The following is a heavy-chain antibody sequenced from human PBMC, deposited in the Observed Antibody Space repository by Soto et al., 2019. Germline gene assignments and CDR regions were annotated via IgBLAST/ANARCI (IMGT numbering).Heavy chain of an antibody. CDR2: IIPILGIA. CDR3: ARVGDGYTPPYYYGMDV. J-gene: IGHJ6*02. V-gene: IGHV1-69*02. Sequence: SVKVSCKASGGTFSSYTISWVRQAPGQGLEWMGRIIPILGIANYAQKFQGRVTITADKSTSTAYMELSSLRSEDTAVYYCARVGDGYTPPYYYGMDVWGQGTTVTVSS. CDR1: GGTFSSYT. D-gene: IGHD1-26*01.